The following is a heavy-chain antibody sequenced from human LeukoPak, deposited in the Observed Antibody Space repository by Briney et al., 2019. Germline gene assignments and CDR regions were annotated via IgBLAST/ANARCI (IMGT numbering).Heavy chain of an antibody. CDR2: INHSGST. CDR3: ARGPGLLWSGELYLFDP. V-gene: IGHV4-34*01. D-gene: IGHD3-10*01. J-gene: IGHJ5*02. Sequence: SETLSLTCAVYGGSFSGYYWSWIRQPPGKGLEWIGEINHSGSTNYNPSLKSRVTISVDTSKNQFSLKLSSVTAADTAVYYCARGPGLLWSGELYLFDPWGQGTLVTVSS. CDR1: GGSFSGYY.